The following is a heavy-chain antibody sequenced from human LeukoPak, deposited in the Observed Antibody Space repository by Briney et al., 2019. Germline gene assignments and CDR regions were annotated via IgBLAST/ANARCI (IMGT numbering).Heavy chain of an antibody. J-gene: IGHJ3*02. D-gene: IGHD3-10*01. V-gene: IGHV1-24*01. CDR2: FDPEDGES. CDR3: ATTVWFGDAFDI. Sequence: ASVKVSCKVSGYTLTELSMHWVRQAPGKGLEWMGGFDPEDGESIYAQKFQGRVTMTEDTSTDTAYMELSSLRSEDTAVYYCATTVWFGDAFDIWGQGTMVTVSS. CDR1: GYTLTELS.